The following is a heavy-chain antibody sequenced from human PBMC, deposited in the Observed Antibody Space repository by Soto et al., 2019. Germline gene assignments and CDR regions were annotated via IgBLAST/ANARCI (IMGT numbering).Heavy chain of an antibody. Sequence: PSEPLSLTCSVSGDSISSIDYYWTWIRQHPEKVLDWIGNIYFRGNTYYSPSLESRLTISVDTSKNQFSLKLTSVTAADTAVYYCAREGGSYDSGGYLIRGAFDIWGQGTMVTVSS. CDR3: AREGGSYDSGGYLIRGAFDI. CDR2: IYFRGNT. V-gene: IGHV4-31*03. CDR1: GDSISSIDYY. D-gene: IGHD3-22*01. J-gene: IGHJ3*02.